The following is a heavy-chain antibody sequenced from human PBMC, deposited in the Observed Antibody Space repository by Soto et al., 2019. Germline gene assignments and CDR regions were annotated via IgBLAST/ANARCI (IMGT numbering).Heavy chain of an antibody. V-gene: IGHV1-2*02. CDR3: AKANSGDDDEFDY. CDR1: GYTFTGYY. CDR2: INPKSGGT. D-gene: IGHD5-12*01. J-gene: IGHJ4*02. Sequence: ASVKVSCKASGYTFTGYYMHWVRQAPGQGLEWMGWINPKSGGTDYAQKFQGRVTMTRDTSSSSAYMELSSLRYDDTAVYYCAKANSGDDDEFDYWGQGTQVTVSS.